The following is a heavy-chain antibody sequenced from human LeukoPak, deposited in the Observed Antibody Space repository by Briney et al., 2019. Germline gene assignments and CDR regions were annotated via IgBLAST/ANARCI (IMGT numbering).Heavy chain of an antibody. V-gene: IGHV5-51*01. J-gene: IGHJ6*03. CDR2: IYPGDSDT. CDR1: GYSFTSYW. D-gene: IGHD2-15*01. Sequence: GESLKISCKGSGYSFTSYWIGWVRQMPGKGLEWMGIIYPGDSDTRYSPSFQGQVTISADNSLNAAYLHWTGLKASDTAMYYCGRHRVSGDNHYHKIDVWGKGTAVTVSS. CDR3: GRHRVSGDNHYHKIDV.